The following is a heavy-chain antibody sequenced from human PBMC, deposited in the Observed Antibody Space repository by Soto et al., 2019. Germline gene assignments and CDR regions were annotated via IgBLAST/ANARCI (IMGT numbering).Heavy chain of an antibody. Sequence: ASVKVSWKASGYTFTSYDINWVRQATGQGLEWMGWMNPNSGNTGYAQKFQGRVTMTRNTSISTAYMELSSLRSEDTAVYYCARKITGGTGDYSSSCWFDPWGQGTLVTVSS. CDR1: GYTFTSYD. CDR3: ARKITGGTGDYSSSCWFDP. D-gene: IGHD6-13*01. J-gene: IGHJ5*02. CDR2: MNPNSGNT. V-gene: IGHV1-8*01.